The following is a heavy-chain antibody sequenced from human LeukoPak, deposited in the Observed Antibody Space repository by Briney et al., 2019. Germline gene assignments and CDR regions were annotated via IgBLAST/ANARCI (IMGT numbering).Heavy chain of an antibody. CDR2: ISAYNGNT. CDR1: GYTFTSYG. D-gene: IGHD3-10*01. V-gene: IGHV1-18*01. Sequence: ASVKVSCKASGYTFTSYGISWVRQAPGQGLEWMGWISAYNGNTNYAQKLQGRVTMTTDTSTSTAYMELRSLRSDDTAVYYCARDWGDITMVRGVPDYWGQGTLVTVSS. J-gene: IGHJ4*02. CDR3: ARDWGDITMVRGVPDY.